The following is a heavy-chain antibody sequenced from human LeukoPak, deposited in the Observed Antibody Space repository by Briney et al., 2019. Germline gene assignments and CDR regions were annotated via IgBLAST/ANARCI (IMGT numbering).Heavy chain of an antibody. Sequence: EGSLRLSCAASGFIFSDYYMTWIRQTPGKGLEWLSYISDSGSTINYADSVKGRLTISRDNAKKSLFLQMNSLRAEDTAVYYCAIYYDSSGSIDHWGQGTLVTVSS. J-gene: IGHJ4*02. D-gene: IGHD3-22*01. CDR3: AIYYDSSGSIDH. CDR1: GFIFSDYY. CDR2: ISDSGSTI. V-gene: IGHV3-11*01.